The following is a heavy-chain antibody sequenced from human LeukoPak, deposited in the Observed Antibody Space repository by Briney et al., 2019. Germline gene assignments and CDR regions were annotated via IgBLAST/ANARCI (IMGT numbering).Heavy chain of an antibody. CDR2: ISSNGGST. V-gene: IGHV3-64*04. CDR3: ARGRLDYGSGSYYFDY. CDR1: GFTFSSYA. Sequence: GGSLRLSCSASGFTFSSYAMHWVRQAPGKGLDYVSAISSNGGSTYYADSVKGRFTISRDNSKNTLYLQMNSLRAGDTAVYYCARGRLDYGSGSYYFDYWGQGTLVTVSS. D-gene: IGHD3-10*01. J-gene: IGHJ4*02.